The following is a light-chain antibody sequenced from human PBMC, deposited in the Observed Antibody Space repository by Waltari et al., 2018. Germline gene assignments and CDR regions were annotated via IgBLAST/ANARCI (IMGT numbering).Light chain of an antibody. V-gene: IGLV2-23*01. CDR2: EDT. J-gene: IGLJ3*02. CDR3: CSYSRSSPWV. CDR1: SSDVASFKL. Sequence: QSALTQPASVSGSPGQSITISYTGTSSDVASFKLVSWFQQYPGKAPKLIIYEDTERPSGVSSRFSGSKSGNTASLSISGLQAEDEADYHCCSYSRSSPWVFGGGTKLTVL.